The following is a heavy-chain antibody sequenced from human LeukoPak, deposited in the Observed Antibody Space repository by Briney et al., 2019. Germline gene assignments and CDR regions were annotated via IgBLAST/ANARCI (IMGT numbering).Heavy chain of an antibody. V-gene: IGHV4-34*01. D-gene: IGHD5-24*01. J-gene: IGHJ2*01. Sequence: SETLSLTCAVYGGSFSGYYWSWIRQPPGKGLEWIGQITHSENTNYNPSLKSRVTILLDTSTTQFSLKLNSVTAADTAVYYCARGREMATGPYWYLDLWGRGTLVTVSS. CDR3: ARGREMATGPYWYLDL. CDR2: ITHSENT. CDR1: GGSFSGYY.